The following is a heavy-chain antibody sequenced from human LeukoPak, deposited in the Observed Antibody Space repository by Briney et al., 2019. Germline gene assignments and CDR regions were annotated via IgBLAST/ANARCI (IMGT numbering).Heavy chain of an antibody. CDR1: GYTFTSYY. CDR3: ATGSVGNPAEFDY. D-gene: IGHD4-23*01. CDR2: INPSGGST. J-gene: IGHJ4*02. V-gene: IGHV1-46*03. Sequence: ASVKASCKASGYTFTSYYMHWVRQAPGQGLEGMVIINPSGGSTSYAQKFQGRVTMTGDTSTSTVYMELSSLRSEDTAVYYCATGSVGNPAEFDYWGQGTLVTVSS.